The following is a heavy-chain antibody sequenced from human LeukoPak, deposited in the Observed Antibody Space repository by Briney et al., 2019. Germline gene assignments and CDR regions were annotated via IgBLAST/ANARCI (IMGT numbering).Heavy chain of an antibody. D-gene: IGHD6-19*01. CDR2: INHSGST. CDR3: AKGAGPPWFDP. CDR1: GGSFSDYY. V-gene: IGHV4-34*01. J-gene: IGHJ5*02. Sequence: PSETLSLTCAVYGGSFSDYYWSWIRQPPGKGLEWIGEINHSGSTNYNPSLKSRVTISIDTSRNQFSMNLNSVTAADTAVYYCAKGAGPPWFDPWGQGTLVTVSS.